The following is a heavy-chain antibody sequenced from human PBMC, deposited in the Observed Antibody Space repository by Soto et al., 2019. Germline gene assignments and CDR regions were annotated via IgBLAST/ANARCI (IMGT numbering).Heavy chain of an antibody. V-gene: IGHV4-61*01. CDR3: ARDRAVTGTTYYYGMDV. J-gene: IGHJ6*02. CDR1: GGSVSSGSYY. CDR2: IYYSGST. Sequence: LETLSLTCTVSGGSVSSGSYYWSWIRQPPGKGLEWIGYIYYSGSTNYNPSLKSRVTISVDTSKNQFSLKLSSVTAADTAVYYCARDRAVTGTTYYYGMDVWGQGTTVTVSS. D-gene: IGHD1-7*01.